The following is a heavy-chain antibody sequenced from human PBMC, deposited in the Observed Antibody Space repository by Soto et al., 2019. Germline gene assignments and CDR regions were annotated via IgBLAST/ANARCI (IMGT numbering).Heavy chain of an antibody. J-gene: IGHJ5*02. CDR1: GGSFSGYY. Sequence: SQTLSLTCAVSGGSFSGYYWTWILQPPGKGLEWIGEIIHNVGTNYNPSFRSRVTLSLDTSKNQFSLKLNSVTAADTAVYYCARSGGKAAKYNWFDPWGQGTLVTVSS. CDR3: ARSGGKAAKYNWFDP. CDR2: IIHNVGT. V-gene: IGHV4-34*12. D-gene: IGHD3-10*01.